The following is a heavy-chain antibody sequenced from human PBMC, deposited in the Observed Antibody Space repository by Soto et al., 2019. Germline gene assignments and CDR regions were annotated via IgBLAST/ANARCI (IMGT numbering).Heavy chain of an antibody. CDR3: ARDCAMGTRYYGMDV. CDR2: IWYDGSNK. J-gene: IGHJ6*02. CDR1: GFTFSSYG. Sequence: GGSLRLSCAASGFTFSSYGMHWVRQAPGKGLEWVAVIWYDGSNKYYADSVKGRFTISRDNSKNTLYLQMNSLRAEDTAVYYCARDCAMGTRYYGMDVRGQGTTVTGSS. V-gene: IGHV3-33*01. D-gene: IGHD5-18*01.